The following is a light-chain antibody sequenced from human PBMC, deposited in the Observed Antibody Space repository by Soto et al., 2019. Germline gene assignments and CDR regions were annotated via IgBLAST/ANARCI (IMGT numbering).Light chain of an antibody. J-gene: IGLJ1*01. CDR2: EVS. Sequence: QSALTQPASVSGSPGQSITISCTGTTPDVGSYNLVSWYQQHPGRAPKLMIYEVSRRPSGVSNRFSGSKSGNTASLTISGLQAEDEADYYCCSWAGSNTFYFFGTGTKLTVL. V-gene: IGLV2-23*02. CDR1: TPDVGSYNL. CDR3: CSWAGSNTFYF.